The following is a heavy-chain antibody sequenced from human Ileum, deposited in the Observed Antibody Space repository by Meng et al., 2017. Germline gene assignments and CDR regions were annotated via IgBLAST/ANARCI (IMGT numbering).Heavy chain of an antibody. CDR1: GGSISGGHYF. D-gene: IGHD3-22*01. J-gene: IGHJ5*02. V-gene: IGHV4-31*03. CDR2: IYHSGVT. CDR3: ARGVVTYYDSSTLTWFDP. Sequence: VQRQESGPGLVQPSQTLSLTCTVSGGSISGGHYFWSWIRQHPEKGLEWIGYIYHSGVTYYSPSLKSRLTISVDTSKNQFSLKLSSVTAADTAIYYCARGVVTYYDSSTLTWFDPWGQGALVTVSS.